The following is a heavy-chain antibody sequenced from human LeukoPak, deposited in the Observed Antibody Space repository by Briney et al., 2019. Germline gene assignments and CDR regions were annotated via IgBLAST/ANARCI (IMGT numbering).Heavy chain of an antibody. CDR1: GYSFTNYW. CDR2: IYPGDSDT. CDR3: ARMFLLRPAYFDF. Sequence: GESLKISCKGGGYSFTNYWIGWVRQMPGKGLEWMGIIYPGDSDTRYSPSFQGQVTISADKSISTAYLQWSSLRASDTAMYYCARMFLLRPAYFDFWGQGTLVTVSA. V-gene: IGHV5-51*01. D-gene: IGHD3-22*01. J-gene: IGHJ4*02.